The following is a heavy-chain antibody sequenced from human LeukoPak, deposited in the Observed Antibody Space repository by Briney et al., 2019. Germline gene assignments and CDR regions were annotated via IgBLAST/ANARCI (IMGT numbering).Heavy chain of an antibody. CDR2: INHSGST. CDR1: GGSFSGYY. Sequence: SETLSLTCAVYGGSFSGYYWSWIRQPPGKGLEWIGEINHSGSTNYNPSLKSRVTISVVTSKNQFSLKLSSVTAADTAAYYCASHYGIAAAYRGSWFDPWGQGTLVTVSS. V-gene: IGHV4-34*01. CDR3: ASHYGIAAAYRGSWFDP. D-gene: IGHD6-13*01. J-gene: IGHJ5*02.